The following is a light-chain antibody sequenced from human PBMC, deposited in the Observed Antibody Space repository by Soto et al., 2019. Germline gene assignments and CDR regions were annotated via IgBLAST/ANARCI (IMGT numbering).Light chain of an antibody. CDR2: EGT. CDR3: YSYAGENWYV. J-gene: IGLJ1*01. Sequence: QSALTQPASVSASPGQSITIPCTGTSSDVGSYNLVSWFQQHPGKVPKLLIYEGTKRPSGLSDRFSGSKSATTASLTISGLQAEDEAHYYCYSYAGENWYVFGTGTKVTVL. CDR1: SSDVGSYNL. V-gene: IGLV2-23*01.